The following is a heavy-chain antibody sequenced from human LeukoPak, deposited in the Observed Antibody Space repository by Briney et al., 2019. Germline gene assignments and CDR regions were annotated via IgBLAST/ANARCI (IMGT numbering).Heavy chain of an antibody. V-gene: IGHV3-7*01. Sequence: GGSLRLSCAASGFTFSSYWMSWVRQAPGKGLEWVANIKQDGSEKYYADSVKGRFTISRDNAKNSLYLQMNSLRAEDTAVYYCAREALDGSFDYWGQGTLVTVSS. D-gene: IGHD3-10*01. CDR2: IKQDGSEK. J-gene: IGHJ4*02. CDR3: AREALDGSFDY. CDR1: GFTFSSYW.